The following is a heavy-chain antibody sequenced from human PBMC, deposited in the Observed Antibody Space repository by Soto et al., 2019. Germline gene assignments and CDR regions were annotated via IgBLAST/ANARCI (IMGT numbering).Heavy chain of an antibody. CDR3: AKDLSLSTPFYYDSSGLDY. CDR1: GFTFDDYA. Sequence: PVGSLRLSCAASGFTFDDYAMHWVRQAPGKGLEWVSGISWNSGTIGYADSVKGRFTISRDNAKDSLYLQMNSLRAEDTALYYCAKDLSLSTPFYYDSSGLDYWGQGTLVTVSS. CDR2: ISWNSGTI. J-gene: IGHJ4*02. V-gene: IGHV3-9*01. D-gene: IGHD3-22*01.